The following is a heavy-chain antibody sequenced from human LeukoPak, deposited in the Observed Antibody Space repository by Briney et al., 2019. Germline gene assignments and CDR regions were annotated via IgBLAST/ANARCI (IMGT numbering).Heavy chain of an antibody. Sequence: SETLSLTCTVSGVSISSSNAYWGWIRQPPGKGLEWIGSIYYSGNTYYNASLKSQVSISIDTSKNQFSLRLTSVTAADTAVYYCARQTGSGLFILPGGQGTLVTVSS. D-gene: IGHD3/OR15-3a*01. CDR3: ARQTGSGLFILP. CDR2: IYYSGNT. V-gene: IGHV4-39*01. J-gene: IGHJ4*02. CDR1: GVSISSSNAY.